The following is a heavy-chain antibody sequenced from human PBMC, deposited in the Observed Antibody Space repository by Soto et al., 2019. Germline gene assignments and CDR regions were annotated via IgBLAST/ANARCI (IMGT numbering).Heavy chain of an antibody. Sequence: QVQLVQSGAEVKKPGSSVKVSCKASGGTFSSYTISWVRQSPGQGLEWMGRIIPILGIANYAQKLQGRVTITADKSPSPAYMELSSLRSEDTAVYYCAILPMVRGVPFDPWGQGTLATVSS. J-gene: IGHJ5*02. CDR1: GGTFSSYT. D-gene: IGHD3-10*01. CDR2: IIPILGIA. CDR3: AILPMVRGVPFDP. V-gene: IGHV1-69*02.